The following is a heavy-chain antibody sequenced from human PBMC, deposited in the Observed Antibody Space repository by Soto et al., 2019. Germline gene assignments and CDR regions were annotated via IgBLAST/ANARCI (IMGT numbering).Heavy chain of an antibody. Sequence: QVQPQQSGPGLVKPSQTLSLTCDISGDSVSSNSAGWNWIRQTPSRGLEWLGRTYYRSKWYNNYAVSVKSRVSVNPDTAKNQFSLQLNSVTPEDTAVYYCARGSWDDVSGHYYMDVWGKGTTVTVSS. J-gene: IGHJ6*03. CDR3: ARGSWDDVSGHYYMDV. V-gene: IGHV6-1*01. CDR1: GDSVSSNSAG. CDR2: TYYRSKWYN. D-gene: IGHD1-1*01.